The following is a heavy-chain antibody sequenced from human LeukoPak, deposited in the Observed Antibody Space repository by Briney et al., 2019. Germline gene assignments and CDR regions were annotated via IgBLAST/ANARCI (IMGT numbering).Heavy chain of an antibody. CDR3: ARLGSNVFDH. D-gene: IGHD3-10*01. CDR2: IYYSGST. CDR1: GGSMSSFY. J-gene: IGHJ4*02. Sequence: SETLSLTCSVSGGSMSSFYWSWIRQAPGKGLEWIGYIYYSGSTNYSPSLKSRVTISVDTSKNQFSLKLSSVTAADTAVYYCARLGSNVFDHWGQGTLVTVSS. V-gene: IGHV4-59*01.